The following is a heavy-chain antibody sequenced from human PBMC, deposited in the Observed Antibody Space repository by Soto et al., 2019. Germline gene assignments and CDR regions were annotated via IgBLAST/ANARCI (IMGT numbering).Heavy chain of an antibody. CDR1: GYTFTGYY. Sequence: ASVKVSCKASGYTFTGYYMHWVRQAPGQGLEWMGWINPNSGGTNYAQKFQGRVTMTRDTSISTAYMELSRLRSDDTAVYYCARANTYYYDGSGSPFCMDVWGQGTTVTVSS. J-gene: IGHJ6*02. CDR3: ARANTYYYDGSGSPFCMDV. CDR2: INPNSGGT. D-gene: IGHD3-22*01. V-gene: IGHV1-2*02.